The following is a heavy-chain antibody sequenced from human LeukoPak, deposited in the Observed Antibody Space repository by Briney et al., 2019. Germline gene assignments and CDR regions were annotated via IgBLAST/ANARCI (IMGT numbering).Heavy chain of an antibody. Sequence: SETLSLTCSVSGRSISSSSSYWAWIRQSPGKGLEWIGSIYTSGTTHYSPSLKSRVTMSVDPSKNQFSLTLGSVTAADTAVYYCARVRGKRFDYWGQGTLVTVSS. CDR3: ARVRGKRFDY. CDR2: IYTSGTT. V-gene: IGHV4-39*01. D-gene: IGHD3-10*01. J-gene: IGHJ4*02. CDR1: GRSISSSSSY.